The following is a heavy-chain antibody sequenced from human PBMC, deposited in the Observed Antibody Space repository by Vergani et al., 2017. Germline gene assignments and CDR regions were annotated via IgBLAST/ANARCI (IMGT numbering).Heavy chain of an antibody. J-gene: IGHJ4*02. Sequence: VQLVESGGGLVQPGRSLRLSCTASGFTFGDYAMSWFRQAPGKGLEWVAVISYDGSNKYYADSVKGRFTISRDNSKNTLYLQMNSLRAEDTAVYYCARDVLWSAGGDYWGQGTLVTVSS. CDR2: ISYDGSNK. D-gene: IGHD1-26*01. CDR3: ARDVLWSAGGDY. V-gene: IGHV3-30*04. CDR1: GFTFGDYA.